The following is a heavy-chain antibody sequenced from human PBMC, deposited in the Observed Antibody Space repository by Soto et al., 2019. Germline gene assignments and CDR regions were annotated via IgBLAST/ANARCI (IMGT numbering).Heavy chain of an antibody. CDR2: ISTYDDKT. CDR1: GYSFRTHG. CDR3: ARDLGYCNSSGCFRNWFDP. V-gene: IGHV1-18*01. D-gene: IGHD2-15*01. J-gene: IGHJ5*02. Sequence: GASVKVSCKASGYSFRTHGISWVRQAPGQGLEWMGWISTYDDKTNFPQKFQGRITMTTDTSTSTAYMELRSLRSDDTAVYFCARDLGYCNSSGCFRNWFDPWGQGTLVTVYS.